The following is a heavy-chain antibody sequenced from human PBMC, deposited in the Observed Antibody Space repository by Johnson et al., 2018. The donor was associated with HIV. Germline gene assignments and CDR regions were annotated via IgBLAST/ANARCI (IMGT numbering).Heavy chain of an antibody. J-gene: IGHJ3*01. CDR2: ISSSGSIM. V-gene: IGHV3-11*04. Sequence: QVQLVESGGGLVKPGGSLRLSCAASGFTFSDYYMSWIRQAPGKGLEWVSYISSSGSIMYYVDSVKGRFTISRDNSKNTLSLQMNSLRADDTAVYYCASEVEYSTLGGVWGQGTVVTVSS. D-gene: IGHD6-6*01. CDR1: GFTFSDYY. CDR3: ASEVEYSTLGGV.